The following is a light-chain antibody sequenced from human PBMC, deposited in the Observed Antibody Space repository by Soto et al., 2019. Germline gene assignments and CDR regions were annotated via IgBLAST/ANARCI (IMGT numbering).Light chain of an antibody. Sequence: QSALTQPPSASGSPGESVTISCTGTSSDVGGYNYVSWYQQFPGKAPKLMIYEVSKRPPGVPDRFSGSKSGNTASLTVSGLQAEDEADYYCSSFAGGGNPVLLGGGTKLTVL. V-gene: IGLV2-8*01. CDR2: EVS. CDR1: SSDVGGYNY. J-gene: IGLJ2*01. CDR3: SSFAGGGNPVL.